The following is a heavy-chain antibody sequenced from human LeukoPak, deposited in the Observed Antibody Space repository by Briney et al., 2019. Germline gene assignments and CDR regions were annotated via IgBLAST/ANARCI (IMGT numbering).Heavy chain of an antibody. D-gene: IGHD6-6*01. CDR1: DGSITTYY. CDR3: ATTTIGSSSSYYFRY. J-gene: IGHJ4*02. V-gene: IGHV4-59*01. Sequence: SETLSLTCTISDGSITTYYWSWIRQPPGKGLGWIGYIYYSGTTDYNPALKSRVTLSVDTSKNQFSLTLTSVTAADTAMYYCATTTIGSSSSYYFRYWGRGTLVTVSS. CDR2: IYYSGTT.